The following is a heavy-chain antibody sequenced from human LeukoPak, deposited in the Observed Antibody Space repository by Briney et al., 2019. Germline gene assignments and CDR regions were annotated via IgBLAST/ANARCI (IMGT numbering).Heavy chain of an antibody. J-gene: IGHJ1*01. CDR1: GFTFSSYA. CDR3: AKVQWGITMVRGGLLFQH. V-gene: IGHV3-30-3*01. Sequence: PGRSLRLSCAASGFTFSSYAMHWVRQAPGKGLEWVAVISYDGSNKYYADSVKGRFTISRDNSKNTLYLQMNSLRAEDTAVYYCAKVQWGITMVRGGLLFQHWGQGTLVTVSS. D-gene: IGHD3-10*01. CDR2: ISYDGSNK.